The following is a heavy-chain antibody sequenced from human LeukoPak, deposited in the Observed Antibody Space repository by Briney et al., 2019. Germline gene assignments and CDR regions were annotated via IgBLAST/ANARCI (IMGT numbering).Heavy chain of an antibody. D-gene: IGHD5-18*01. CDR3: ARARVRVQVWPADDY. J-gene: IGHJ4*02. Sequence: GGSLRLSCAASGFTFSSYGMHWVRQAPGKGLVWVSRINSDGSSTNYADSVKGRFTISRDNAKNTLYLQMNSLRAEDTAVYYCARARVRVQVWPADDYWGQGTLVTVSS. CDR1: GFTFSSYG. CDR2: INSDGSST. V-gene: IGHV3-74*01.